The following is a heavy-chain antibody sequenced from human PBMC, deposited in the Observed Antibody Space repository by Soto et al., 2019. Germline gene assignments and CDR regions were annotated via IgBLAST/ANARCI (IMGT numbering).Heavy chain of an antibody. J-gene: IGHJ5*02. CDR3: ARVPYVDIVAPRFDP. Sequence: SETLSLTCAVSGGSISSSNWWSWVRQPPGKGLEWIGEIYHSGSTNYNPSLKSRVTISVDKSKNQFSLKLSSVTAADTAVYYCARVPYVDIVAPRFDPWGQGTLVTVSS. CDR1: GGSISSSNW. V-gene: IGHV4-4*02. CDR2: IYHSGST. D-gene: IGHD5-12*01.